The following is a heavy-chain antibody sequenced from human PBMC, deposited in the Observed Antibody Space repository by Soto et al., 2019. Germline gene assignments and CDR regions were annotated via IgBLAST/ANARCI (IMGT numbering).Heavy chain of an antibody. CDR2: ISWNSGSI. CDR1: GFTFDDYA. Sequence: EVQLVESGGGLVQPGRSLRLSCAASGFTFDDYAMHWVRQAPGKGLEWVSGISWNSGSIGYADSVKGRFTISRDNAKNALYLQMNSLGAEDTALYYCAKGGQLLPEGGGYWGQGTLVTVSS. CDR3: AKGGQLLPEGGGY. J-gene: IGHJ4*02. V-gene: IGHV3-9*01. D-gene: IGHD2-2*01.